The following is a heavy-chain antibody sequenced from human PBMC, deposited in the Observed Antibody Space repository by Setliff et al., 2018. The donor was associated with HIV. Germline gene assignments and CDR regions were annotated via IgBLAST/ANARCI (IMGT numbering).Heavy chain of an antibody. CDR3: ARGQLDRHLRSDVPFDI. CDR2: ISASSDNT. J-gene: IGHJ3*02. CDR1: GYTFTTYG. V-gene: IGHV1-18*01. D-gene: IGHD1-1*01. Sequence: ASVKVSCKASGYTFTTYGFNWVRQAPGQGLEWMGWISASSDNTNYAQKFQGRVTLTTDTSTNTVYMGLKSLRSDETAVYFCARGQLDRHLRSDVPFDIWGQGTMVTVSS.